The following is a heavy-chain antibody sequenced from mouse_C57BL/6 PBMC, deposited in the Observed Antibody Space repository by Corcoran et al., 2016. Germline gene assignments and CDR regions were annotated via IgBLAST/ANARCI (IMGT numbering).Heavy chain of an antibody. CDR3: ARTGYYGSKDDAMDY. J-gene: IGHJ4*01. CDR2: INTYSGVP. CDR1: GYTFTTYG. V-gene: IGHV9-3*01. D-gene: IGHD1-1*01. Sequence: QIQLVQSGHELKKPGETVRISCKASGYTFTTYGMSWVKHAPGKGLKWMGWINTYSGVPTYADDFKGRFAFSLETSASTAYLQINNLKNEDTATYFCARTGYYGSKDDAMDYWGQGTSVTVSS.